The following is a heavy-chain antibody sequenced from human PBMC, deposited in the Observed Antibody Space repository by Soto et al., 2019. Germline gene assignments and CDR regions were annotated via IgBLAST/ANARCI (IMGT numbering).Heavy chain of an antibody. Sequence: GGSLRLSCAASGFTFSTFALHWVRQAPGEGLEWVALISHDGRIEKYADSVKGPFTISRDNSKNTLYMQTDSLRLEDTGVYYCARDGLPDDFRSGGYWFDPWGQGTQVTVSS. CDR2: ISHDGRIE. D-gene: IGHD3-3*01. CDR1: GFTFSTFA. CDR3: ARDGLPDDFRSGGYWFDP. J-gene: IGHJ5*02. V-gene: IGHV3-30-3*01.